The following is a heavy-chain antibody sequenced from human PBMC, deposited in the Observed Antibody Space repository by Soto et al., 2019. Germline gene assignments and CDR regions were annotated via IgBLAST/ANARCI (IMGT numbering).Heavy chain of an antibody. J-gene: IGHJ3*02. CDR3: ARSVIFRGLIRTFDM. V-gene: IGHV3-21*01. CDR1: GFTFSSFN. D-gene: IGHD3-10*01. CDR2: ISGTTKYI. Sequence: EVQLVESGGGLVKAGGSLRLSCSASGFTFSSFNMHWVRRAPGKGLEWVSSISGTTKYIYYGDSVKGRFTNSRDNAENSMFLQMNRLRVEDTAVYYCARSVIFRGLIRTFDMWGQGTLVTVSS.